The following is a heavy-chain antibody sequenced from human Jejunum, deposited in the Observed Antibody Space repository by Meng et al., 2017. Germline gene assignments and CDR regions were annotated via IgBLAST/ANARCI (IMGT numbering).Heavy chain of an antibody. V-gene: IGHV4-59*01. CDR1: GGSISGYY. D-gene: IGHD2-21*02. CDR2: VSYSGA. CDR3: ARGVVTTGTKSYFDN. J-gene: IGHJ4*02. Sequence: SETLSLTCTVSGGSISGYYWTWIRQPPGKGLEWIGYVSYSGANKNSSLESRVTMSLDRSKNQLSLRLNSVTAADTAGYYCARGVVTTGTKSYFDNWGQGTLVTVSS.